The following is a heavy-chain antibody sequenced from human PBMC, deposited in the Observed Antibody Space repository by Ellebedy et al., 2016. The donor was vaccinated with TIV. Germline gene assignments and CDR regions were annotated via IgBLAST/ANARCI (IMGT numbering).Heavy chain of an antibody. CDR2: IGISPGNI. D-gene: IGHD6-13*01. Sequence: GGSLRLXXVASGYTFTSYPLNWVRQAPGKGLEWVSVIGISPGNIYYADSVKGRFTISRDNARNSLYLQMNSLRDEDTAVYYCVRGDPLVLGYWGQGTLVTVSS. J-gene: IGHJ4*02. CDR1: GYTFTSYP. CDR3: VRGDPLVLGY. V-gene: IGHV3-48*02.